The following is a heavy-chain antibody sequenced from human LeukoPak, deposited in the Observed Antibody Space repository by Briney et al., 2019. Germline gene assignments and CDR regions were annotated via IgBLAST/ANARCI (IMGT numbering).Heavy chain of an antibody. V-gene: IGHV3-30*02. CDR3: AELGITMIGGV. D-gene: IGHD3-10*02. CDR1: GFTFNTYG. Sequence: PGGSLRLSCAASGFTFNTYGMHWVRQAPGKGLEWVAFIRYDGHSQYFADSVKGRFTISRDNAKNSLYLQMNSLRAEDTAVYYCAELGITMIGGVWGKGTTVTISS. J-gene: IGHJ6*04. CDR2: IRYDGHSQ.